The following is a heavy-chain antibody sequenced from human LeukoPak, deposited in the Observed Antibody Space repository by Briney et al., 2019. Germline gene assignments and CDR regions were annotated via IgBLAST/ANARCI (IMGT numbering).Heavy chain of an antibody. CDR2: IIPIFGTA. Sequence: SVKVSCKASGGTFSSYAISWVRQAPGQGLEWMGGIIPIFGTANYAQKFRGRVTITADESTSTAYMELSSLRSEDTAVYYCARGVGCSGGSCYPYYYYYMDVWGKGTTVTISS. V-gene: IGHV1-69*13. J-gene: IGHJ6*03. CDR1: GGTFSSYA. D-gene: IGHD2-15*01. CDR3: ARGVGCSGGSCYPYYYYYMDV.